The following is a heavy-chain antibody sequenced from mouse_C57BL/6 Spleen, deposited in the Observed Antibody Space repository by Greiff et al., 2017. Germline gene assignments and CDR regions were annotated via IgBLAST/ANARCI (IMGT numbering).Heavy chain of an antibody. V-gene: IGHV5-17*01. D-gene: IGHD2-3*01. CDR2: ISSGSSTI. CDR1: GFTFSDYG. CDR3: ARTGLLHAMDY. Sequence: EVQRVESGGGLVKPGGSLKLSCAASGFTFSDYGMHWVRQAPEKGLEWVAYISSGSSTIYYADTVKGRFTISRDNAKNTLFLQMTSLRSEDTAMYYCARTGLLHAMDYWGQGTSVTVSS. J-gene: IGHJ4*01.